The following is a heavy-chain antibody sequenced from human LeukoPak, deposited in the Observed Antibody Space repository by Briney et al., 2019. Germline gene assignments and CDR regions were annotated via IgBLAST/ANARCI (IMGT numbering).Heavy chain of an antibody. CDR1: GFTFDDYG. D-gene: IGHD3-16*02. J-gene: IGHJ3*02. Sequence: GGSLRLSCAASGFTFDDYGMSWVRQAPGKGLEWVSGINWNGGSTGYADSVKGRFTISRDNAKNSLYLQMNSLRAEDTALYYCARPANYVWRSYRHSGGNAFDIWGQGTMVTVSS. V-gene: IGHV3-20*04. CDR3: ARPANYVWRSYRHSGGNAFDI. CDR2: INWNGGST.